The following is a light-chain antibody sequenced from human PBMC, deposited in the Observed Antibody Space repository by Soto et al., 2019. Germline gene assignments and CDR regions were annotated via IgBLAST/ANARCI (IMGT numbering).Light chain of an antibody. Sequence: ENVLTQSPGILSLSPGERATLSWRAGQTVGTDYVAWYQQKPGQAPRLLIYGASNRATGIPDRFSGTGSGTDFTLTISSLEPDDFAVYHCHPYVVSPWTFGQGTKLDIK. J-gene: IGKJ1*01. CDR1: QTVGTDY. CDR2: GAS. V-gene: IGKV3-20*01. CDR3: HPYVVSPWT.